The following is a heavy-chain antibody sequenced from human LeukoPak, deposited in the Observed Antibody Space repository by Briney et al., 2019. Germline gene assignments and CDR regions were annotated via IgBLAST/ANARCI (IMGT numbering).Heavy chain of an antibody. CDR2: ISWNSGSI. J-gene: IGHJ6*03. V-gene: IGHV3-9*01. CDR1: GFTFDDYA. CDR3: AKDYYDSSGSHMDV. Sequence: GGPLRLSCAASGFTFDDYAMHWVRQAPGKGLEWVSGISWNSGSIGYADSVKGRFTISRDNAKNSLYLQMNSLRAEDTALYYCAKDYYDSSGSHMDVWGKGTTVTVSS. D-gene: IGHD3-22*01.